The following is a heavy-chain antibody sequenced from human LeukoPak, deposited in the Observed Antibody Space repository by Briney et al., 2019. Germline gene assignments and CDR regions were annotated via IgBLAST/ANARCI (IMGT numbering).Heavy chain of an antibody. CDR3: ARAIRYQLLSDY. V-gene: IGHV1-8*03. Sequence: ASVKVSCKTSGYTFSTYDINWVRQAAGQGLEWMGWMNPNSGNTGFAQKFQGIATITRDTSITTAYLELSSLRSEDTAVYYCARAIRYQLLSDYWGQGTLVTVSS. CDR1: GYTFSTYD. CDR2: MNPNSGNT. D-gene: IGHD2-2*01. J-gene: IGHJ4*02.